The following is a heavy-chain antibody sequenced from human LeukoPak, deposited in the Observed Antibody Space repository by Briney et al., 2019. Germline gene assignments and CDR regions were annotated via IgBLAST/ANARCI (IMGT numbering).Heavy chain of an antibody. D-gene: IGHD2-21*01. Sequence: GGSLRLSCAASGFTFSSYWMSWVRQAPGKGLEWVANIKQDGSEKYYVDSVKGRFTISRDNAKDSLYLQMNSLRAGDTAVYYCARVSPQGCGGDCYTEYFQHWGQGTLVTVSS. CDR2: IKQDGSEK. J-gene: IGHJ1*01. V-gene: IGHV3-7*03. CDR1: GFTFSSYW. CDR3: ARVSPQGCGGDCYTEYFQH.